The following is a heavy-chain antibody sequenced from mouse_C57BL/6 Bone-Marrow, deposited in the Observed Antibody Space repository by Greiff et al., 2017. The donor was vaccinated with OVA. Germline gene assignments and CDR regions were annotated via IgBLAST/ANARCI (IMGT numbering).Heavy chain of an antibody. D-gene: IGHD5-5*01. CDR3: ATVLPFDY. V-gene: IGHV1-69*01. CDR2: IDPSDSYT. CDR1: GYTFTSYW. Sequence: QVQLQQPGAELVMPGASVKLSCKASGYTFTSYWMHWVKQRPGQGLEWIGEIDPSDSYTNYNQKFKGKSTLTVDKSSSTAYMQLSSLTSEDSAVYYCATVLPFDYWGQGTTLTVSS. J-gene: IGHJ2*01.